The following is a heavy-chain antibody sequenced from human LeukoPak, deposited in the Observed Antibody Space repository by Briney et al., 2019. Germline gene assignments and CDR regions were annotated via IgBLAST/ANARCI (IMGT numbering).Heavy chain of an antibody. V-gene: IGHV4-59*01. CDR3: ARVGRGDHTWGSYYCDH. CDR2: ISSSGST. J-gene: IGHJ4*02. D-gene: IGHD3-16*01. Sequence: PSETLSLTCTVSGDSLRSYQWSWLRQPPGKGLEWIGYISSSGSTSYNPSLKSRLTISVDMSKNQFSLKLTSVTAADTAVYYCARVGRGDHTWGSYYCDHWGQGTLVSVSS. CDR1: GDSLRSYQ.